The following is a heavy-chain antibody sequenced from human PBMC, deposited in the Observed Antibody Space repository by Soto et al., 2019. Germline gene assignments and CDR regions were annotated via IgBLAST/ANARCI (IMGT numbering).Heavy chain of an antibody. J-gene: IGHJ4*02. D-gene: IGHD1-26*01. CDR3: AALFRIVGATLPFDY. Sequence: SVKVSCKASGFTFTSSAVQWVRQARGQRLEWIGWIVVGSGNTNYAQKFQERVTITRDMSTSTAYMELSSLRSEDTAVYYCAALFRIVGATLPFDYWGQGTLVTVSS. CDR1: GFTFTSSA. CDR2: IVVGSGNT. V-gene: IGHV1-58*01.